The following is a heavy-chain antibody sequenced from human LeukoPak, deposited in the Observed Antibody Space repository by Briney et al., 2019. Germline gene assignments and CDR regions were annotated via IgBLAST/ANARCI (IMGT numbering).Heavy chain of an antibody. J-gene: IGHJ3*02. V-gene: IGHV4-4*07. Sequence: SETLSLTCTVSGGSINSYYWSWIRQPAGKGLEWIGRIYTSGSTNYNPSLKSRVTMSVDTSKNQFSLKLSSVTAADTAVYYCATAEYPKRDAFDIWGQGTMVTVSS. D-gene: IGHD2/OR15-2a*01. CDR3: ATAEYPKRDAFDI. CDR2: IYTSGST. CDR1: GGSINSYY.